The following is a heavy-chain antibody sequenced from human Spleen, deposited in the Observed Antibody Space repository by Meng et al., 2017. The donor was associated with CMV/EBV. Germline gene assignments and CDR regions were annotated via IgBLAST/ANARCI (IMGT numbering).Heavy chain of an antibody. Sequence: GESLKISCAASGFTFSDHYMDWVRQAPGKGLEWVANIKQDGSETYYVDSVKGRFTISRDNAKNSLYLQMNSLRAEDTAVYYCARGGSYGVYWGQGTLVTVSS. V-gene: IGHV3-7*01. CDR2: IKQDGSET. J-gene: IGHJ4*02. CDR1: GFTFSDHY. D-gene: IGHD1-26*01. CDR3: ARGGSYGVY.